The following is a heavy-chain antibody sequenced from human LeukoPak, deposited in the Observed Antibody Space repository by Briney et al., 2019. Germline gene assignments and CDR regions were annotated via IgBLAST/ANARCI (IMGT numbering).Heavy chain of an antibody. V-gene: IGHV1-69*05. J-gene: IGHJ3*02. Sequence: ASVKVSCKASGGTFSSYAISWVRQAPGQGLEWMGRIIPIFGTANYAQKFQGRVTITTDESTSTAYMELSSLRSEDTAVYYCARDTYVLLWFGELSSALDIWGQGTMVTVSS. CDR1: GGTFSSYA. CDR2: IIPIFGTA. CDR3: ARDTYVLLWFGELSSALDI. D-gene: IGHD3-10*01.